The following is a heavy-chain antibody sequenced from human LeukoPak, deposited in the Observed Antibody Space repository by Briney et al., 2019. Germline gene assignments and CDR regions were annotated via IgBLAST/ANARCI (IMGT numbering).Heavy chain of an antibody. CDR1: GFTFSSYW. J-gene: IGHJ4*02. D-gene: IGHD4-17*01. V-gene: IGHV3-74*01. CDR3: AREAYGDYASCVDY. Sequence: PGGSLRLSCAASGFTFSSYWMHWVRQAPGKGLVWVSRINSDGSSTSYADSEKGRFTISRDNAKNTLYLQMNSLRAEDTAVYYCAREAYGDYASCVDYWGQGTLVTVSS. CDR2: INSDGSST.